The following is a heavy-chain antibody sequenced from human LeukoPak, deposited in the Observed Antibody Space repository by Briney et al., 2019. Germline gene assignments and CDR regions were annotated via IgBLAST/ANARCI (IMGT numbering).Heavy chain of an antibody. CDR3: AKKPVSESKAGYRDGYNLDYFDY. V-gene: IGHV3-7*03. CDR2: IKQDGSEK. J-gene: IGHJ4*02. CDR1: GFTFSSYW. Sequence: GGSLRLSCAASGFTFSSYWMSWVRQAPGKGLEWVANIKQDGSEKYYVDSVKGRFTISRDNAKNSLYLQMNSLRAEDTAVYYCAKKPVSESKAGYRDGYNLDYFDYWGQGTLVTVSS. D-gene: IGHD5-24*01.